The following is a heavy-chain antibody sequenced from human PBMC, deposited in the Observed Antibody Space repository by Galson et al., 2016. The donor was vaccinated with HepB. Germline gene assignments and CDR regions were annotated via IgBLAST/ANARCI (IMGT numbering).Heavy chain of an antibody. CDR3: ANSPKGDSSGWYGSDLFYFDS. CDR1: GFAFSSYA. CDR2: ISASGGST. J-gene: IGHJ4*02. D-gene: IGHD6-19*01. V-gene: IGHV3-23*01. Sequence: SLRLSCAASGFAFSSYAMSWVRQAPGKGLEWVSGISASGGSTYYPDSVRGRFTISRDNSKKTLYLQMNSLRAEDTAIYYCANSPKGDSSGWYGSDLFYFDSWGQGTLVTVSS.